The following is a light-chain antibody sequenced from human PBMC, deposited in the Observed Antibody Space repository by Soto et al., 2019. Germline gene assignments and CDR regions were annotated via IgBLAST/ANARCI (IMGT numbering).Light chain of an antibody. J-gene: IGKJ3*01. CDR2: AAS. CDR3: QQYCSYPFT. Sequence: AIRMTQSPSSLSASTGDRVTITCRASQGISSYLAWYQQKPGKAAKLLIYAASTSDSGVPSRFSGSGSGTDFTLTISCLQSEDFAAYYCQQYCSYPFTFGHGTKVDIK. CDR1: QGISSY. V-gene: IGKV1-8*01.